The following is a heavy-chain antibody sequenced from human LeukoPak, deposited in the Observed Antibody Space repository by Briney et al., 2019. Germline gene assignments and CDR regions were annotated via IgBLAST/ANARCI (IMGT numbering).Heavy chain of an antibody. CDR1: GDSIKSSSYY. D-gene: IGHD2-2*01. CDR3: ATVGRPAGSYYYCQYYMDV. J-gene: IGHJ6*03. V-gene: IGHV4-39*07. CDR2: IYYSGST. Sequence: PSETLSLTCTVSGDSIKSSSYYWAWVRQPPGKGLEWIASIYYSGSTYYNPSLKSRVTISVDTSKNQFSLKLSSVTAADTAVYYCATVGRPAGSYYYCQYYMDVWGKGTTVTVSS.